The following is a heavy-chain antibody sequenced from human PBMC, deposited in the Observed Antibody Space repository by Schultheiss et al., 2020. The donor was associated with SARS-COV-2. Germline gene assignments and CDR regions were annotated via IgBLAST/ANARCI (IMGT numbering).Heavy chain of an antibody. Sequence: SETLSLTCTVSGGSISSYYWSWIRQPAGKGLEWIGRIYTSGSTNYNPSLKSRVTMSVDTSKNQFSLKLSSATAADTAVYYCARARFDGYSSSWYVDYWGQGTLVTVSS. V-gene: IGHV4-4*07. CDR3: ARARFDGYSSSWYVDY. CDR2: IYTSGST. J-gene: IGHJ4*02. D-gene: IGHD6-13*01. CDR1: GGSISSYY.